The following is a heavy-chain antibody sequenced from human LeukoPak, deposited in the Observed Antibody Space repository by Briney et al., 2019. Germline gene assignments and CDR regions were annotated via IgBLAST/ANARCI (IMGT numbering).Heavy chain of an antibody. CDR1: GGSISSGGYS. J-gene: IGHJ4*02. CDR3: ARGDDSSGYYSTYFDY. Sequence: PSETLSLTCAVSGGSISSGGYSWSWIRQPPGKGLEWIGYIYHSGGTYYNPSLKSRVTISVDRSKNQFSLKLSSVTAADTAVYYCARGDDSSGYYSTYFDYWGQGTLVTVSS. V-gene: IGHV4-30-2*01. D-gene: IGHD3-22*01. CDR2: IYHSGGT.